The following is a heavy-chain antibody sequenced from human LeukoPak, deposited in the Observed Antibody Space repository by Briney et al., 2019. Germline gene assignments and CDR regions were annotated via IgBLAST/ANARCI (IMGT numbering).Heavy chain of an antibody. V-gene: IGHV1-18*01. Sequence: GASVTVSFKASGYTFTSYGISWVRQAPGQGLEWMGWISAYNGNTNYAQKLQGRVTMTTDTSTSTAYMELRSLRSDDTAVYYCARGGGSGSQIHPGNWFDPWGQGTLVTVSS. CDR3: ARGGGSGSQIHPGNWFDP. CDR2: ISAYNGNT. D-gene: IGHD6-19*01. CDR1: GYTFTSYG. J-gene: IGHJ5*02.